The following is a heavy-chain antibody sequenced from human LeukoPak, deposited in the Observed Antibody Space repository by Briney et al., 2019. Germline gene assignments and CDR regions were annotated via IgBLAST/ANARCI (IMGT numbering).Heavy chain of an antibody. CDR1: GFTFSSYA. D-gene: IGHD3-3*01. V-gene: IGHV3-21*01. Sequence: RGESLKISCAASGFTFSSYAMTWVRQAPGKGLEWVSSMSSGGSYIYYADSVRGRFSISRDNAKNSLYLQMNRLKAEDTAVYYCARDRPTGASRVFVVQWGQGTLVTVSS. CDR2: MSSGGSYI. J-gene: IGHJ4*02. CDR3: ARDRPTGASRVFVVQ.